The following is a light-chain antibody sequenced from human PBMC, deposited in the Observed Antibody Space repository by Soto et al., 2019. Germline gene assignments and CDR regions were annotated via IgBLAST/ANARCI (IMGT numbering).Light chain of an antibody. CDR3: QQYNSYPWT. CDR1: QSISSW. Sequence: DIQMTQSPSTLSASIGDRGTITCRASQSISSWLAWYQQKPGKAPKLLIYKASSLESGVPSRFSGSGSGTEFTLTISSLQPDDFATYYCQQYNSYPWTFGQGTKVDI. CDR2: KAS. V-gene: IGKV1-5*03. J-gene: IGKJ1*01.